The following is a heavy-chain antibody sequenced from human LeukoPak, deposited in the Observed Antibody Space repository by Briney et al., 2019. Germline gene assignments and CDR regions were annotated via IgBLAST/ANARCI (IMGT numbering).Heavy chain of an antibody. Sequence: PSETLSLTCAVYGGSFSGYYWSWIRQPPGKGLEWIGEINHSGSTNYNPSLKSRVTISVDTSKNQSSLKLSSVTAADTAVYYCARGGLGGSYLWFDPWGQGTLVTVSS. J-gene: IGHJ5*02. CDR3: ARGGLGGSYLWFDP. D-gene: IGHD1-26*01. V-gene: IGHV4-34*01. CDR2: INHSGST. CDR1: GGSFSGYY.